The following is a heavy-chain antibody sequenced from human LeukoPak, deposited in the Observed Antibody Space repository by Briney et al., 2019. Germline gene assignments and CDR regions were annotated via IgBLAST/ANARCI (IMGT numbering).Heavy chain of an antibody. CDR3: ARQSPLLDYYHMDV. CDR1: GYTFTSYW. CDR2: IYPGDSDT. D-gene: IGHD2-8*02. V-gene: IGHV5-51*01. J-gene: IGHJ6*03. Sequence: ASVKVSCKASGYTFTSYWIGWVRQMPGKGLEWMGIIYPGDSDTRYSPSFQGQVTISADKSISTAYLQWSSLKASDTAMYYCARQSPLLDYYHMDVWGKGTTVTVSS.